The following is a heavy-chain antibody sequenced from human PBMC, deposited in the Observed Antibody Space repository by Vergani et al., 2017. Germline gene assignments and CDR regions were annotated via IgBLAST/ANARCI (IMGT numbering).Heavy chain of an antibody. CDR2: MSYDGNKS. Sequence: VQLLESGGGLVQPGGSLRLSCEASGFSFPGYAMHWVRQAPGKGLEWVAVMSYDGNKSSYADSVKGRFTVSRDSSKRTQYLQMNSLRAEDTAVYYCAKDWGFAPDSTGVARGLIDYWGQGTLVIVSS. V-gene: IGHV3-30*18. D-gene: IGHD5-12*01. J-gene: IGHJ4*02. CDR1: GFSFPGYA. CDR3: AKDWGFAPDSTGVARGLIDY.